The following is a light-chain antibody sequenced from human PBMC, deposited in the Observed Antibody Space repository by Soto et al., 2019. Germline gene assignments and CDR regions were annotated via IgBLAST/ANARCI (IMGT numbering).Light chain of an antibody. CDR1: QTISSY. V-gene: IGKV1-39*01. CDR2: AAS. J-gene: IGKJ1*01. Sequence: DIPMTQSPSSLSASVGDRVTITCRASQTISSYFNWYQQKPGKAPKLLIYAASSLQSGVPSRFSGSGSGTDFTLTISSLQPEDFATYYCQQSYNTPPTFGQGTKVEIK. CDR3: QQSYNTPPT.